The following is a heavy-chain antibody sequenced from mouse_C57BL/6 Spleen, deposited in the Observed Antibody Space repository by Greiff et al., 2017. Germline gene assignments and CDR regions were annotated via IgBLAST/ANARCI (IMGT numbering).Heavy chain of an antibody. D-gene: IGHD1-1*01. V-gene: IGHV14-3*01. CDR1: GFNIKNTY. CDR3: GRIATVLAYCDMEC. CDR2: IDPANGNT. J-gene: IGHJ4*01. Sequence: EVQLQQSVAELVRPGASVKLSCTASGFNIKNTYMHWVKQRPEQGLEWIGRIDPANGNTKYAPKFQGKATITADTSSNTVYLQLSSLTSEDTAIYYCGRIATVLAYCDMECWGQGTSVTVSS.